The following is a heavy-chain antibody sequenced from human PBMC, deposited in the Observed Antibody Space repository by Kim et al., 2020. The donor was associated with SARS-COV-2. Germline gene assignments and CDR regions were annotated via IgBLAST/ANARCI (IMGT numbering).Heavy chain of an antibody. D-gene: IGHD2-2*03. J-gene: IGHJ3*02. V-gene: IGHV4-39*07. CDR2: IYYSGST. CDR1: GGSISSSSYY. Sequence: SETLSLTCTVSGGSISSSSYYWGWIRQPPGKGLEWIGSIYYSGSTYYNPSLKSRVTISVDTSKNQFSLKLSSVTAADTAVYYCARWIDNDAFDIWGQGTMVTVSS. CDR3: ARWIDNDAFDI.